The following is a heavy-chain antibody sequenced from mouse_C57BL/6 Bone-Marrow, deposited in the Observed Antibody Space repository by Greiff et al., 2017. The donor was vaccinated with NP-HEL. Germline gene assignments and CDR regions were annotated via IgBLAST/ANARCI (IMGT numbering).Heavy chain of an antibody. Sequence: QVQLQQPGAELVMPGASVKLSCKASGYTFTSYWMHWVKQRPGQGLEWIGEIDPSDSYTNYNQKFKGKSTLTVDKSSSTAYMQLSSLTSEDSAVYYCARNGVTTVVAGNYFDYWGQGTTLTVSS. CDR1: GYTFTSYW. D-gene: IGHD1-1*01. CDR3: ARNGVTTVVAGNYFDY. J-gene: IGHJ2*01. V-gene: IGHV1-69*01. CDR2: IDPSDSYT.